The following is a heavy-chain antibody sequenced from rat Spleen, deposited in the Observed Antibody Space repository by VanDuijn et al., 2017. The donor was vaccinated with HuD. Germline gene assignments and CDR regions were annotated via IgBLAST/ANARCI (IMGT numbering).Heavy chain of an antibody. Sequence: EVQLVESGGDLVQPGRSLKLSCAASGFTFSNYGMAWVRQAPKKGLEWVANISYDGGSTYYRDSVKGRFTISRDNAKSTLYLQMDSLRSEDTATYYCTTVDYGYNYWGQGVMVTVSS. D-gene: IGHD1-9*01. J-gene: IGHJ2*01. V-gene: IGHV5-20*01. CDR3: TTVDYGYNY. CDR1: GFTFSNYG. CDR2: ISYDGGST.